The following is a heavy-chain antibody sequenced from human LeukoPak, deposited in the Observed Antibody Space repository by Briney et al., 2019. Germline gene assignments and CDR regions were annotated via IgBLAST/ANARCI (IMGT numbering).Heavy chain of an antibody. CDR3: ARHDRTADYGKPNWFEP. CDR2: ISYSGNT. D-gene: IGHD4/OR15-4a*01. Sequence: SETLSLNCHVSGASHKNYYCSWIRQPPGERLEWIGYISYSGNTRYNPSLRRRVTMPVDTSSDQFSLILNSVTAADAAVYYCARHDRTADYGKPNWFEPWGQGILVTVSS. CDR1: GASHKNYY. J-gene: IGHJ5*02. V-gene: IGHV4-59*08.